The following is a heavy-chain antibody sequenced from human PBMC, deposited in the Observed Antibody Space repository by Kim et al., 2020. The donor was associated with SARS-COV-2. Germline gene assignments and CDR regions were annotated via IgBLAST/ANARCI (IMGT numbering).Heavy chain of an antibody. V-gene: IGHV3-11*06. D-gene: IGHD2-15*01. Sequence: RFTISRDNAKNSLYLQMNSLRAEDTAVYYCARDIYCSGGSCFSYYYGMDVWGQGTTVTVSS. J-gene: IGHJ6*02. CDR3: ARDIYCSGGSCFSYYYGMDV.